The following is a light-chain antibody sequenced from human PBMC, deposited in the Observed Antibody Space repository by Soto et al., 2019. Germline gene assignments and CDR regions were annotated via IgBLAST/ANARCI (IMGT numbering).Light chain of an antibody. CDR2: KAS. J-gene: IGKJ4*01. CDR1: QSISSW. Sequence: DIQMTQSPSTLSASVGDRVTITCRASQSISSWLAWYQQKPGKAPKVLIYKASSLESGVPSRFSGSGSGTEFTLTLSSLQPDDFATYYCQQYNSYSPVTFGGGTKVEIK. CDR3: QQYNSYSPVT. V-gene: IGKV1-5*03.